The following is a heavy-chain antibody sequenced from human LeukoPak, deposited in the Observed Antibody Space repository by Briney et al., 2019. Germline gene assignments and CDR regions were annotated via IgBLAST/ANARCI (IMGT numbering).Heavy chain of an antibody. V-gene: IGHV1-69*13. CDR3: ASGHTNLKFYDSSKQAFDY. CDR2: IIPVFDKA. Sequence: ASVKVSCKASGGTFSTYAISWVRQAPGQGLEWMGGIIPVFDKANYAQKFQDRVTITADDSTTTAYMELSSLRSEDTAVYYCASGHTNLKFYDSSKQAFDYWGQGTLVTVSS. J-gene: IGHJ4*02. D-gene: IGHD3-22*01. CDR1: GGTFSTYA.